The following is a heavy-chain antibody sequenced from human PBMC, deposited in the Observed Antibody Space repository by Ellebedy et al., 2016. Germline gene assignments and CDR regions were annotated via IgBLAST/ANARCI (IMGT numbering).Heavy chain of an antibody. V-gene: IGHV1-8*01. CDR2: MNPNSGNT. CDR1: GYTFTSYD. D-gene: IGHD3-10*01. CDR3: ARAHYYGSGSPHQFDY. Sequence: ASVKVSCXASGYTFTSYDINWVRQATGQGLEWMGWMNPNSGNTGYAQKFQGRVTMTRNTSISTAYMELSSLRSEDTAVYYCARAHYYGSGSPHQFDYWGQGTLVTVSS. J-gene: IGHJ4*02.